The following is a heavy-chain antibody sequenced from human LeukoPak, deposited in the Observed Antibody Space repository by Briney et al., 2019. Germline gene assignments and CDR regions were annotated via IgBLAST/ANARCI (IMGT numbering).Heavy chain of an antibody. CDR1: GGSISSYY. J-gene: IGHJ4*02. Sequence: SETLSLTCTVSGGSISSYYWSWIRQPPGKGLEWIGYIYYSGSTTYNPSLNSRVTISVDTSKNQFSLKLTSVTAADTAVYYCARLAYCSSTSCYPDYWGQGTLVTVSS. D-gene: IGHD2-2*01. CDR3: ARLAYCSSTSCYPDY. CDR2: IYYSGST. V-gene: IGHV4-59*13.